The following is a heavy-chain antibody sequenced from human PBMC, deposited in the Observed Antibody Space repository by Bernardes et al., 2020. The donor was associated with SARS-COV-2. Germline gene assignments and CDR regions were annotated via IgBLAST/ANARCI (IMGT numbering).Heavy chain of an antibody. Sequence: GACLKNSSNGSGYSLSRFWIGWVRPIPGEGLEWMGIIYPGDSDTRYSPSFQGQVTISVDKSIATAYVQWSSLKASDTAMYYCARLSHTSRFLDSWGQGTLVTVSS. CDR2: IYPGDSDT. CDR3: ARLSHTSRFLDS. CDR1: GYSLSRFW. V-gene: IGHV5-51*01. D-gene: IGHD2-2*01. J-gene: IGHJ4*02.